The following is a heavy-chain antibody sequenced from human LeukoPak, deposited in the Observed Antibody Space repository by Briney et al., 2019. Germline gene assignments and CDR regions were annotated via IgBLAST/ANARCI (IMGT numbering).Heavy chain of an antibody. J-gene: IGHJ4*02. CDR2: IGSASDT. V-gene: IGHV3-13*01. Sequence: GGSLRLSCAASGFTFAYHDMHWVRQAPGKGLEWIAGIGSASDTYYSDSVKGRFTISRENGTNSFHLQMNSLSAGDTAVYYCARGPGLIAGATDTFDFWGKGSRVTVSS. CDR3: ARGPGLIAGATDTFDF. D-gene: IGHD1-26*01. CDR1: GFTFAYHD.